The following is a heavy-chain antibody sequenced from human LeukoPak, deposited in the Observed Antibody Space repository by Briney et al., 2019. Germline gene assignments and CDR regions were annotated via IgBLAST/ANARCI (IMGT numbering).Heavy chain of an antibody. CDR2: ISGSGGST. CDR1: GFTFSSYA. Sequence: PGGSLRLSCAASGFTFSSYAMSWVPQAPGKALEWVSAISGSGGSTYYADSVKGRFTISRENSKKTLYLQMNSLRAEHTAVYYCAVHSSSWYYFDYWGQGTLVTVSS. D-gene: IGHD6-13*01. CDR3: AVHSSSWYYFDY. V-gene: IGHV3-23*01. J-gene: IGHJ4*02.